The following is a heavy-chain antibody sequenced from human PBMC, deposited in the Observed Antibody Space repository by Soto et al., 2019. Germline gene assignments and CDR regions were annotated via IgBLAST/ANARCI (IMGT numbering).Heavy chain of an antibody. Sequence: VPNSVVDGNITSISYYWSRKSQPPGKGLEWIGSIYYSGTTYYNPSLESRLTISVDTSKNQFSLKLNSVTAADTAVYYCARLRGTSNYGYYYYYMDVWGKGTTVTVS. CDR2: IYYSGTT. CDR1: DGNITSISYY. J-gene: IGHJ6*03. V-gene: IGHV4-39*01. CDR3: ARLRGTSNYGYYYYYMDV. D-gene: IGHD4-4*01.